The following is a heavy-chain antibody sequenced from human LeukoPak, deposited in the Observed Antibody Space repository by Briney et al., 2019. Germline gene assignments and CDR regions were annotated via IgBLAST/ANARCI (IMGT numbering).Heavy chain of an antibody. CDR3: ARGASKVVPAAL. V-gene: IGHV4-59*08. D-gene: IGHD2-2*01. CDR1: GGSISSYY. CDR2: IYYSGST. J-gene: IGHJ4*02. Sequence: SETLSLTCTVSGGSISSYYWSWIRQPPGKGLEWIGYIYYSGSTNYNPSLKSRVTISVDTSKNQFSLKLSSVTAADTAVYYCARGASKVVPAALWGQGTLVTVSS.